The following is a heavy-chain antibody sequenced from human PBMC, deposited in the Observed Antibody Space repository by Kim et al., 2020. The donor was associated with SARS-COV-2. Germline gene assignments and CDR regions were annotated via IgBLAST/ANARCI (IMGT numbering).Heavy chain of an antibody. CDR3: ARENQGYGMDV. CDR2: IYYSGST. Sequence: SETLSLTCTVSGGSISSYYWSWIRQPPGTGLEWVGYIYYSGSTNYNPTLKSRVTISVDTSKNQFSLKLSSVTAADTAVYYCARENQGYGMDVWGQGTTVTVSS. J-gene: IGHJ6*02. V-gene: IGHV4-59*13. CDR1: GGSISSYY.